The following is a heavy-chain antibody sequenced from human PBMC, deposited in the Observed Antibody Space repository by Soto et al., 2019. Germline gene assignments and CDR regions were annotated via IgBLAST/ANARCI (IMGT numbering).Heavy chain of an antibody. D-gene: IGHD3-10*01. CDR2: ISPRSGSA. J-gene: IGHJ6*02. CDR1: GYTFSDYY. Sequence: ASVKVSCKASGYTFSDYYIHWVRQAPGQGLEWMGWISPRSGSANFAQRFQGRVSMTRDTSITTAYMELRRLKSDDTAVYYCARGPYYGAAYGMDVRGQGTKVNV. CDR3: ARGPYYGAAYGMDV. V-gene: IGHV1-2*02.